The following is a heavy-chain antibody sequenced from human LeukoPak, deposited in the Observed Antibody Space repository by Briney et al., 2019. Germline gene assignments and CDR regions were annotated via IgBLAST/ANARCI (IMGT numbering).Heavy chain of an antibody. CDR2: INSDGSSK. CDR1: GFTFSSYW. Sequence: GGSLRLSCGASGFTFSSYWMHWVRQAPGKGLVWVSRINSDGSSKSYADSVKGRFTISRENAKNTLYLQMNSLRAEDTAVYYCARAAVWDSSGYLFDYWGQGTLVTVSS. CDR3: ARAAVWDSSGYLFDY. V-gene: IGHV3-74*01. D-gene: IGHD3-22*01. J-gene: IGHJ4*02.